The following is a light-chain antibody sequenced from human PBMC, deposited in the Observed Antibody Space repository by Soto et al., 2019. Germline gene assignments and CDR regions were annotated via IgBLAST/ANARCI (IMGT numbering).Light chain of an antibody. Sequence: EIVLTQSPATLSLSPGERATLSCRACQSLSSQLAWYQQKPGQAPRLLIHDASNRATGIPARFSGSGSATDFTLTISSLEPEDFAVYYCQQRRNWPLTFGGGTKVEIK. V-gene: IGKV3-11*01. CDR3: QQRRNWPLT. J-gene: IGKJ4*01. CDR2: DAS. CDR1: QSLSSQ.